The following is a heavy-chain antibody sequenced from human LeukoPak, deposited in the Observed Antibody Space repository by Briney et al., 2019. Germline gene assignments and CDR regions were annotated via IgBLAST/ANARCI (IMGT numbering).Heavy chain of an antibody. CDR2: INPNSGGT. D-gene: IGHD3-22*01. Sequence: GASVKVSCKASVYTFTGYYMHWVRQAPGQGLEWMGWINPNSGGTNYAQKFQGRVTMTRDTSISTAYMELSRLRSDDTAVYYCARDATYYYDSRGYKQAFDIWGQGTMVTVSS. CDR1: VYTFTGYY. CDR3: ARDATYYYDSRGYKQAFDI. J-gene: IGHJ3*02. V-gene: IGHV1-2*02.